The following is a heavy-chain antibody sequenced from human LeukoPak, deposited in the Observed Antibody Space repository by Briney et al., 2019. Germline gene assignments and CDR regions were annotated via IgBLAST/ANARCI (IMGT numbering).Heavy chain of an antibody. Sequence: PGGALRLSCAASGFTLGSYGLHWVRQAPGKGLEWVAFIRYDGSNKYYADSVKGRFTISRDNSKNTLYLQMNSLRAEDTAVYYCAKDSSMDVWGKGTTVTVSS. D-gene: IGHD3-3*02. CDR2: IRYDGSNK. CDR1: GFTLGSYG. CDR3: AKDSSMDV. J-gene: IGHJ6*04. V-gene: IGHV3-30*02.